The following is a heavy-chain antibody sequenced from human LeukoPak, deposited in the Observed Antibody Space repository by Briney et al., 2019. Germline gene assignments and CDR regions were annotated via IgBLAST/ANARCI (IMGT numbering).Heavy chain of an antibody. D-gene: IGHD1-26*01. V-gene: IGHV1-8*01. J-gene: IGHJ3*02. CDR3: ARSRHAYYGGNAFDI. CDR2: MNPNSGNT. Sequence: ASVKVSCKASGYTFTSYDINWVRQATGQGLEWMGWMNPNSGNTGYAQKFQGRVTMTRNTSISTAYMELSSLRSEDTAVCYCARSRHAYYGGNAFDIWGQGTMVTVSS. CDR1: GYTFTSYD.